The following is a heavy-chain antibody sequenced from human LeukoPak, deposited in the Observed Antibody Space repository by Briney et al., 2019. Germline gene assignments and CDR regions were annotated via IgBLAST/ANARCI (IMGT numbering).Heavy chain of an antibody. CDR2: IVVGSGNT. J-gene: IGHJ4*02. V-gene: IGHV1-58*02. Sequence: TVKVSCKASGFTFTSSAMQWVRQARGQRLEWIGWIVVGSGNTNYAQKFQERVTITRDMSTSAAYMELSSLRSEDTAVYYCAAYCGGDCLNDYWGQGTLVTVSS. CDR3: AAYCGGDCLNDY. D-gene: IGHD2-21*01. CDR1: GFTFTSSA.